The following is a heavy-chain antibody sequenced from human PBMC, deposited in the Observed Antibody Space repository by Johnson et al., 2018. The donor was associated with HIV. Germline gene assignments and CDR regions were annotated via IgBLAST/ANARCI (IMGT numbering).Heavy chain of an antibody. Sequence: VQLVESGGGLVQPGGSLRLSCAASGFTFSGYDMHWVRQAIGKSLEWVASIKQDGSEKYYVDSVKGRFTISRDNAKNSLYLQMNSLRAEDTALYYCAKDKLERQNFDAFDIWGQGTMVTGSS. V-gene: IGHV3-7*05. CDR1: GFTFSGYD. J-gene: IGHJ3*02. CDR3: AKDKLERQNFDAFDI. CDR2: IKQDGSEK. D-gene: IGHD1-1*01.